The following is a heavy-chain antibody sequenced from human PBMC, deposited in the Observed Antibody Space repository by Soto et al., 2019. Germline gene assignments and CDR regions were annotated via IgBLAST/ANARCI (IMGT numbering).Heavy chain of an antibody. CDR1: GYTFTSYY. J-gene: IGHJ2*01. D-gene: IGHD4-17*01. CDR2: INPSGGST. CDR3: ARSVTTYHWYFDL. V-gene: IGHV1-46*01. Sequence: ASVKVSCKASGYTFTSYYMHWVRQAPGQGLEWMGIINPSGGSTSYAQKFQGRVTMTRDTSTSTVYMELSSLRSEDTAVYYFARSVTTYHWYFDLWGRGTLVTVSS.